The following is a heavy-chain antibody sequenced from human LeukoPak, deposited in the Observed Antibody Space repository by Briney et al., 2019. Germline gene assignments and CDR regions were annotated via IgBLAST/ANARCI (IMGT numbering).Heavy chain of an antibody. CDR2: MNPNSGNT. Sequence: GASVKVSCKASGYTFTSYGISWVRQATGQGLEWMGWMNPNSGNTGYAQKFQGRVTMTRNTSISTAYMELSSLRSEDTAVYYCALRLADFYYYGMDVWGQGTTVTVSS. CDR1: GYTFTSYG. J-gene: IGHJ6*02. D-gene: IGHD3-3*01. V-gene: IGHV1-8*02. CDR3: ALRLADFYYYGMDV.